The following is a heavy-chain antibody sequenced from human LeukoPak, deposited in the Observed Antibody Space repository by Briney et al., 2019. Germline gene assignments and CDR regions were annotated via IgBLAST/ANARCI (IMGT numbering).Heavy chain of an antibody. J-gene: IGHJ4*02. V-gene: IGHV1-69*13. D-gene: IGHD5-24*01. CDR2: IIPIFGTA. CDR3: ARVKRRWLQSHYFDY. CDR1: GYTFTGYY. Sequence: ASVKVSCKASGYTFTGYYMHWVRQAPGQGLEWMGGIIPIFGTANYAQKFQGRVTITADESTSTAYMELSSLRSEDTAVYYCARVKRRWLQSHYFDYWGQGTLVTVSS.